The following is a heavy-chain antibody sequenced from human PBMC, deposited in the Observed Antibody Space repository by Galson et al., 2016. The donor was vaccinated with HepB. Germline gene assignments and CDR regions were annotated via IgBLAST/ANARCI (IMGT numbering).Heavy chain of an antibody. J-gene: IGHJ6*03. Sequence: LRLSCAASGFTFSSYGMNWVRQAPGKGLEWIGEINHSGSTNYNPSLKSRVTISVDTSKNQFSLKLSSVTAADTAVYYCARGDNPDYGDYASAYYYMDVWGKGTTVTVSS. CDR1: GFTFSSYG. D-gene: IGHD4-17*01. CDR2: INHSGST. V-gene: IGHV4-34*01. CDR3: ARGDNPDYGDYASAYYYMDV.